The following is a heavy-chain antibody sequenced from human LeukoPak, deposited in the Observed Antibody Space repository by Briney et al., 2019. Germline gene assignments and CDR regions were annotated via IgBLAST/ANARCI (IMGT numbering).Heavy chain of an antibody. CDR2: TYYYSGRT. D-gene: IGHD6-13*01. CDR3: ARQSGPYSSRWFDY. Sequence: PSETLSLTCTVSGGSIGSSSFFWGWIRQPPGKGLEWVGSTYYYSGRTDYNPSLQSRVTISADTSKTQFSLMVTSVTATDTAVYYCARQSGPYSSRWFDYWGQGILVIVSS. CDR1: GGSIGSSSFF. J-gene: IGHJ4*02. V-gene: IGHV4-39*01.